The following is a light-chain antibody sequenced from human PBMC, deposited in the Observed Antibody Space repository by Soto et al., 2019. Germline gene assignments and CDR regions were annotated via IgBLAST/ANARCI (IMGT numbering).Light chain of an antibody. CDR3: HQYANSSLT. V-gene: IGKV1-5*01. J-gene: IGKJ4*01. Sequence: DIQMTQSPSTLSASVGDRVTITCRASQSISVYLAWYQQRPREAPKLLIYGGSSLESGVPSRFSGSGSGTEFTLTISSLQPTDFATYYCHQYANSSLTFGRGTKVEI. CDR1: QSISVY. CDR2: GGS.